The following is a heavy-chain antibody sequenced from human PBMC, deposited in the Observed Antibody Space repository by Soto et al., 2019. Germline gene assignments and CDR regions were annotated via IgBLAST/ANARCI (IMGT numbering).Heavy chain of an antibody. CDR2: IIPILGIA. CDR1: GGTFSSYT. Sequence: QVQLVQSGAEVKKPGSSVKVSCKASGGTFSSYTISWVRQAPGQGLEWMGRIIPILGIANYAQKFQGRVTITADKSTSTAYMELSSLRSEDTAVYYCARGSSSWYSNGMDVWGLGTLVTVSS. CDR3: ARGSSSWYSNGMDV. V-gene: IGHV1-69*02. J-gene: IGHJ6*02. D-gene: IGHD6-13*01.